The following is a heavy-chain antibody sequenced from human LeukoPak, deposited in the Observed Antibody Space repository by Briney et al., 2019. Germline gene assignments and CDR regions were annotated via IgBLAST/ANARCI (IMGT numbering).Heavy chain of an antibody. V-gene: IGHV4-39*02. D-gene: IGHD6-13*01. CDR3: ATDVAAAGTGDDY. CDR2: IYYSRST. CDR1: GGSISSSSYY. Sequence: SETLSLTCTVSGGSISSSSYYWGWIRQPPGKGLEWIGSIYYSRSTYYNPSLKSRVTISVDTSKNQFSLKLSSVTAADTAVYYCATDVAAAGTGDDYWGQGTLVTVSS. J-gene: IGHJ4*02.